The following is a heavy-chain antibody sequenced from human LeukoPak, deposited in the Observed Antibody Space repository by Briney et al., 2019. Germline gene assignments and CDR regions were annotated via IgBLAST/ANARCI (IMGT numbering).Heavy chain of an antibody. CDR2: IYYSGST. V-gene: IGHV4-59*01. D-gene: IGHD3-3*01. J-gene: IGHJ5*02. CDR3: ARYNYDFWSGHSKWFDP. CDR1: GVSISIYY. Sequence: SETLSLTCTVSGVSISIYYWSWTRQPPGKGLEWIGYIYYSGSTNYNPSLKSRVTISVDTPKNQFSLKLRSVTAADTAVYYCARYNYDFWSGHSKWFDPWGQGTLVTVSS.